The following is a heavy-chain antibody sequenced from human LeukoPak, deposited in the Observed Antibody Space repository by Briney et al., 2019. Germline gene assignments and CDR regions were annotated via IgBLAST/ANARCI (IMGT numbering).Heavy chain of an antibody. J-gene: IGHJ4*02. D-gene: IGHD3-3*01. CDR1: GFTFSTYW. V-gene: IGHV3-7*01. CDR2: IKQDGSEK. CDR3: ARGQRPITIFGVVIHFDY. Sequence: PGGSLRLSCAASGFTFSTYWMSWVRQAPGKGLEWVANIKQDGSEKYYVDSVKGRFTISRDNTKNSLLLQMNSLRAEDTAVYYCARGQRPITIFGVVIHFDYWGQGTLVTVSS.